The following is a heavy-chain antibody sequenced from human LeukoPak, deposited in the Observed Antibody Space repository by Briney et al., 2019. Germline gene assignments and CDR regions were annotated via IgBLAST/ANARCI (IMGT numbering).Heavy chain of an antibody. CDR3: ARKGLPDY. CDR2: IKQDGSQK. Sequence: GGSLRLSCAASGFTFSDYWMSWVRQAPGKGLEWVANIKQDGSQKYYVDSMKSRFTISRDNAKNSLYLQMNSLRAEDTAVYYCARKGLPDYWGQGTLVTVSS. J-gene: IGHJ4*02. D-gene: IGHD2-15*01. CDR1: GFTFSDYW. V-gene: IGHV3-7*01.